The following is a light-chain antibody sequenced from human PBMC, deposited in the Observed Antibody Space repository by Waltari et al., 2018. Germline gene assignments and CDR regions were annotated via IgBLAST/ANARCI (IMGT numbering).Light chain of an antibody. Sequence: SYELTQPPSVSVSPGQTARITCSGDAFPKQYPYRSQQKTVQAPVLVIYKDSERPSGIPERFSGSSSGTTVTVTISGVQAEDEADYYCQSADSSGTSVVFGGGTKLTVL. CDR1: AFPKQY. J-gene: IGLJ2*01. CDR2: KDS. V-gene: IGLV3-25*03. CDR3: QSADSSGTSVV.